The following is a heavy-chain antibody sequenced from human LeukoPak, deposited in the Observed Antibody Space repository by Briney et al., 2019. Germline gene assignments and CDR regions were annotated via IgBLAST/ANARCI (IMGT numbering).Heavy chain of an antibody. CDR3: ARDGYYGSGKFDP. Sequence: SETLSLTCSVSGDSISGAAYYWSWIRQHPGKGLEWVGYSDYSGGTYYNPSLKSRVTISVDTSKNQFSLELRSVTAADTAVYFCARDGYYGSGKFDPWGRGTLVTVSS. CDR2: SDYSGGT. J-gene: IGHJ5*02. V-gene: IGHV4-31*03. CDR1: GDSISGAAYY. D-gene: IGHD3-10*01.